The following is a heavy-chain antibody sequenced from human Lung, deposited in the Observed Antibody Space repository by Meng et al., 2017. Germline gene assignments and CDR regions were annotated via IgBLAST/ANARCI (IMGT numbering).Heavy chain of an antibody. CDR3: ATGAAAADH. CDR2: IKSNSDGGTT. CDR1: GFSFTDAW. Sequence: EGEVVEFGGGVVKPGGSLSLSCVASGFSFTDAWMSWVRQAPGKGLEWVGRIKSNSDGGTTDYAAPVKGRFTISRDDSKNTLYLQMNSLITEDTAVYFCATGAAAADHWGQGTLVTVSS. J-gene: IGHJ4*02. V-gene: IGHV3-15*01. D-gene: IGHD6-13*01.